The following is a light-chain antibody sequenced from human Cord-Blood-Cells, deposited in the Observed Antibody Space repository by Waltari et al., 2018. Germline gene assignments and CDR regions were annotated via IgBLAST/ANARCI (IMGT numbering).Light chain of an antibody. CDR1: QSVSSN. CDR2: GAY. V-gene: IGKV3-15*01. J-gene: IGKJ4*01. Sequence: EILMTQSPATLSVSPGERTTLSCRASQSVSSNLAWYQQKPGQAPRLLIYGAYTRATGIPARFSCSVSGTEFTLTISSLQSEDFAVYYCQQYNNWPPLTFGGGTKVEIK. CDR3: QQYNNWPPLT.